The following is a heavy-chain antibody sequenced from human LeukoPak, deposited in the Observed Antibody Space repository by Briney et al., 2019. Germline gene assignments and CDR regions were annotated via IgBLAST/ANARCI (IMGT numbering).Heavy chain of an antibody. D-gene: IGHD3-16*01. CDR2: IKQDGSEK. V-gene: IGHV3-7*03. CDR3: AREGGMSDAFDI. CDR1: GFTFSSYW. Sequence: QPGGSLRLSCAAPGFTFSSYWMSWVRQAPGKGLEWVANIKQDGSEKYYVDSVKGRFTISRDNAKNSLYLQMNSLRAEDTAVYYCAREGGMSDAFDIWGQGTMVTVSS. J-gene: IGHJ3*02.